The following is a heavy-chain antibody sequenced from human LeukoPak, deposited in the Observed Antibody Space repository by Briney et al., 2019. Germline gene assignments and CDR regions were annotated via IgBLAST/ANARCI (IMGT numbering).Heavy chain of an antibody. Sequence: SETLSLTCAVYGGSFSGYYWSWLRQPPGKGLEWIGEINHSGSTNYNPSLKSRVTISVDTSKNQFSLKLSSVTAADTAVYYCARGGYYYDSSGYYGVYFQHWGQGTLVTVSS. V-gene: IGHV4-34*01. D-gene: IGHD3-22*01. CDR1: GGSFSGYY. J-gene: IGHJ1*01. CDR2: INHSGST. CDR3: ARGGYYYDSSGYYGVYFQH.